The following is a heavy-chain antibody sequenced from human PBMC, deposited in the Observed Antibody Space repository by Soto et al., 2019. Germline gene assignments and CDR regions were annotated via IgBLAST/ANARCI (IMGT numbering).Heavy chain of an antibody. D-gene: IGHD3-22*01. CDR1: GGTFNNNA. CDR2: IIHILGTA. V-gene: IGHV1-69*13. Sequence: ASVKVSCKASGGTFNNNAISWVRQAPGQGLEWMGGIIHILGTATYAQKFRGRVTITADESTSTGYMDLSSLRSEDTAVYYCARPYDSTDYYGGGMDVWGQGTTVTVSS. CDR3: ARPYDSTDYYGGGMDV. J-gene: IGHJ6*02.